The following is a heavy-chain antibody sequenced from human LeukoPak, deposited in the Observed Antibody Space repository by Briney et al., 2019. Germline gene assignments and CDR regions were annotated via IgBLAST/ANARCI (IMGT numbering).Heavy chain of an antibody. CDR1: GGSISSSSYY. Sequence: SETLFLTCTISGGSISSSSYYWGWIRQPPGKGLEWIGSIYYSGSTYYNPSLKSRVTISVDTSKNQFSLKLSSVTAADTAVYYCASLGYCSSTSCYDWGQGTLVTVSS. V-gene: IGHV4-39*01. D-gene: IGHD2-2*01. CDR3: ASLGYCSSTSCYD. J-gene: IGHJ4*02. CDR2: IYYSGST.